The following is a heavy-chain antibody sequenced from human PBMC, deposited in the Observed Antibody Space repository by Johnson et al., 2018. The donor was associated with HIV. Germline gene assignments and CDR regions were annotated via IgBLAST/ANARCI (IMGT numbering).Heavy chain of an antibody. CDR1: GFTFSSYA. V-gene: IGHV3-33*06. CDR2: IWYDGSNK. D-gene: IGHD3-9*01. Sequence: QVQLVESGGGVVQPGRSLRLSCAASGFTFSSYAMHWVRQAPGKGLEWVAVIWYDGSNKYYADSVKGRFTIPRDNSKNTLYLQMNSLRAEDTAVYYCAKDPPGVDDIHAFDIWGQGTMVTVSS. CDR3: AKDPPGVDDIHAFDI. J-gene: IGHJ3*02.